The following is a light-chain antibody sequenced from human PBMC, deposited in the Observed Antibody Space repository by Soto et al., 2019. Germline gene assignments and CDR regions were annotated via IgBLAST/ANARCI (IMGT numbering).Light chain of an antibody. CDR2: GNN. CDR1: SSNIGAFYD. V-gene: IGLV1-40*01. J-gene: IGLJ1*01. CDR3: QSYDSSLSGYV. Sequence: QPVLTQPPSVSGAPGQRVTISCTGSSSNIGAFYDVHWHQHLPGTAPKLLIYGNNNRPSGVPDRFSGSKSGTSASLAITGLQAEDEADYYCQSYDSSLSGYVFGTGTKLTVL.